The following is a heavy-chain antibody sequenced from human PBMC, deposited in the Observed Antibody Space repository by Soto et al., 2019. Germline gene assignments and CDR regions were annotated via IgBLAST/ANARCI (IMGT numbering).Heavy chain of an antibody. CDR2: ISSSSSYT. CDR3: ARNRVPYSSSPLFGY. J-gene: IGHJ4*02. V-gene: IGHV3-11*06. Sequence: PGGSRRLSCSASGFTFSYFYMTWRGEAPGKGLEWVSYISSSSSYTNYADSVKGRFTISRDNAKNSLYLQMNSLRAEDTAVYYCARNRVPYSSSPLFGYWRQGSLVMVSS. CDR1: GFTFSYFY. D-gene: IGHD6-6*01.